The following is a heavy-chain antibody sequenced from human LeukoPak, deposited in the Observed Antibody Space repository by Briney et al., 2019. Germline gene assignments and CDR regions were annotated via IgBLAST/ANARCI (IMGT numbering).Heavy chain of an antibody. CDR2: ISSSGSTI. J-gene: IGHJ3*02. D-gene: IGHD3-22*01. Sequence: PGGSLRLSCAASGFTFSDYYMSWIRQAPGKGLEWVSYISSSGSTIYYADSVKGRFTSSRDNAKNSLYLQMSSLRVEDTAVYYCARDQYYSDSSGYPYDIWGQGTMVTVSS. CDR1: GFTFSDYY. V-gene: IGHV3-11*04. CDR3: ARDQYYSDSSGYPYDI.